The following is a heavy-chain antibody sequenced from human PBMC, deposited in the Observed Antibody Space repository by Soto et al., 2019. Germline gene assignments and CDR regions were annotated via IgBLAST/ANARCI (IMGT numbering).Heavy chain of an antibody. CDR3: ARQGSDYYGSGSYSFYYYYYMDV. CDR2: IYYSGST. J-gene: IGHJ6*03. D-gene: IGHD3-10*01. CDR1: GGSISSYY. V-gene: IGHV4-59*08. Sequence: PSETLSLTCTFSGGSISSYYWSLIRQPPGKGLEWIGYIYYSGSTNYNPSLKSRVTISVDTSKNQFSLKLSSVTAADTAVYYCARQGSDYYGSGSYSFYYYYYMDVWGKGTTVTVSS.